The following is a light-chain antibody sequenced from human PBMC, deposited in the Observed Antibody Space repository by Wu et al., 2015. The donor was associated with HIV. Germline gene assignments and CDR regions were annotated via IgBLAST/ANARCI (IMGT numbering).Light chain of an antibody. CDR2: DAS. J-gene: IGKJ4*01. CDR3: EQYGSSPLT. V-gene: IGKV3-20*01. CDR1: QSVGSN. Sequence: EIEMTQSPATLSVSPGERVTLSCRASQSVGSNLAWYQQKPGQAPRLLIDDASTRATGIPARFSGSGSGTDFTLTISRLEPEDFAVYYCEQYGSSPLTFGGGTKVEIK.